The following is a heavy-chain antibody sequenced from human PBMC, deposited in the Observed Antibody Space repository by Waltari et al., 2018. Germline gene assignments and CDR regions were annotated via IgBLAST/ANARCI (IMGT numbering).Heavy chain of an antibody. CDR1: GFTFSSYW. D-gene: IGHD3-3*01. CDR3: ARGLNAITIFGVVTHYYYYYYGMDV. J-gene: IGHJ6*04. Sequence: EVQLVESGGGLVQPGGSLRLSCAASGFTFSSYWMSWVRQAPGQGLEWVANKKQDGSEKYYVDAVKGRFTISRDNAKNSLYLQMNSLRAEDTAVYYCARGLNAITIFGVVTHYYYYYYGMDVWGKGTTVTVSS. V-gene: IGHV3-7*01. CDR2: KKQDGSEK.